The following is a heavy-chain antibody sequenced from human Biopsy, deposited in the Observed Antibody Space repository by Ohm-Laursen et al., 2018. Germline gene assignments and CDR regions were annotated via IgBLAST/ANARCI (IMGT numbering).Heavy chain of an antibody. CDR2: ISYTGYT. CDR3: ARGRNPVWFGEDLDY. V-gene: IGHV4-59*11. D-gene: IGHD3-10*01. CDR1: GGSFTGHY. J-gene: IGHJ4*02. Sequence: SETLSLTCTVSGGSFTGHYWSWIRQPPGKGLEWIGHISYTGYTSYKSSLKSRVTISLDTSRKHFSLRLTSLAAADTAVYYCARGRNPVWFGEDLDYWGQGTPVTVSS.